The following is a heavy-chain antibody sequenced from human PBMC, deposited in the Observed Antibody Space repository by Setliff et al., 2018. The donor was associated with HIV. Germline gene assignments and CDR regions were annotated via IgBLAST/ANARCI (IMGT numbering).Heavy chain of an antibody. J-gene: IGHJ6*03. V-gene: IGHV3-7*01. CDR2: IKPDGSDQ. CDR1: GFTFSNSW. D-gene: IGHD3-3*01. Sequence: GGSLRLSCVASGFTFSNSWMNWVRQAPGKGLEWVANIKPDGSDQYYVDSVKGRFTISRDNSKNTLYLQMNSLRAEDTAVYYCARDLGVGQDYYYYMDVWGKGTTVTVSS. CDR3: ARDLGVGQDYYYYMDV.